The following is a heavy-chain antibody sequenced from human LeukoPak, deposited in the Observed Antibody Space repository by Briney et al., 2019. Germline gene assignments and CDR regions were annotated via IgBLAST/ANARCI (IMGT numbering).Heavy chain of an antibody. Sequence: GGSLRLSCAASGFTFTSYAMSWVRQAPGKGLEWVSAIIGSGGSTYYADSVKGRFTISRDNSKNTLNLQMNSLRAEDTAVYYCAKARGSGIVVVVAATYCFDYWGQGTLVTVSS. J-gene: IGHJ4*02. CDR2: IIGSGGST. CDR1: GFTFTSYA. CDR3: AKARGSGIVVVVAATYCFDY. D-gene: IGHD2-15*01. V-gene: IGHV3-23*01.